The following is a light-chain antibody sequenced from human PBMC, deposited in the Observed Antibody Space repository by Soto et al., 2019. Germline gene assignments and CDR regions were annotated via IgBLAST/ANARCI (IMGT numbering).Light chain of an antibody. V-gene: IGKV1-33*01. J-gene: IGKJ5*01. CDR1: QDISNY. CDR2: DAS. Sequence: DIQMTQSPSSLSASVGDRVTITCRASQDISNYLNWYQQRPGKAPKLLIYDASNFERGVPSRFSGTRSGTHFTFSITSLQPEDVDTYYCQQSDSLPITFGQGTRLEI. CDR3: QQSDSLPIT.